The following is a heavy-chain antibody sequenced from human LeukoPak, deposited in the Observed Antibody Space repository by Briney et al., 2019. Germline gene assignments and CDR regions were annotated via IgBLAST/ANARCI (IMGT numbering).Heavy chain of an antibody. CDR1: GGTFSSYA. J-gene: IGHJ4*02. CDR2: IILILGIA. D-gene: IGHD1-26*01. V-gene: IGHV1-69*04. CDR3: ASPGSPGAY. Sequence: ALKVSCKASGGTFSSYASSWVRQAPGQGLEWMARIILILGIANYAQNLQGRVTITADTSTSTAYMELSSLRSEDTAVYDCASPGSPGAYWGQGTLVTVSS.